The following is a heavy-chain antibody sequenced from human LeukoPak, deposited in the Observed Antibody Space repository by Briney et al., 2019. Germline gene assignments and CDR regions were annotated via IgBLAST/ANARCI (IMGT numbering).Heavy chain of an antibody. J-gene: IGHJ3*01. D-gene: IGHD3-22*01. CDR1: GYTFGTSG. CDR2: ISGNNGNT. V-gene: IGHV1-18*01. Sequence: ASVKVSCKASGYTFGTSGITWVRQAPGQGLEWMGWISGNNGNTDYVKKFQGRVTMTRVTSTSTAYMELRNLKSDDTAVYFCARKPPYYDSDGPRWALDVWGQGTMVTVSS. CDR3: ARKPPYYDSDGPRWALDV.